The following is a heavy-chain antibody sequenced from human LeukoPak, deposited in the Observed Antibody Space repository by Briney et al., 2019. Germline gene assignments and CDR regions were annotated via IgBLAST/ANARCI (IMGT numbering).Heavy chain of an antibody. CDR2: ISWNSGRI. V-gene: IGHV3-9*01. D-gene: IGHD6-13*01. CDR3: AREGIAAAGIDY. Sequence: GGSLRLSCAASGFTFDDYAMHWVRQAPGKGLEWVSGISWNSGRIGYADSVKGRFTISRDNAKNSLYLQMNSLRAEDTAVYYCAREGIAAAGIDYWGQGTLVTVSS. CDR1: GFTFDDYA. J-gene: IGHJ4*02.